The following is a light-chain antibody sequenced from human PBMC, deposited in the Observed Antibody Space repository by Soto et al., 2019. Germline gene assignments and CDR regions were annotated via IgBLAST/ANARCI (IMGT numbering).Light chain of an antibody. J-gene: IGKJ1*01. CDR1: QSVYSTY. V-gene: IGKV3-20*01. CDR2: ATS. CDR3: QQYGSSLWT. Sequence: EIVLTQSPGTLSLSPGERASLSCRASQSVYSTYLAWYQQKPGQAPRLLIYATSTRATGIPDRFSDSGSGTDFTLTISRLEPEDFAVYYCQQYGSSLWTFGQGTKVEIK.